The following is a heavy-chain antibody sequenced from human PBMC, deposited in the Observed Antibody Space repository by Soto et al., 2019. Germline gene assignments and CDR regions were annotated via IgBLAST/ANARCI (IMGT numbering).Heavy chain of an antibody. Sequence: QVQLVQSGAEVKKPGSSVKGSCKASGGTFSSYAISWVRQAPGQGLEWMGGIIPIFGTANYAQKFQGRVTITADESMSQDDRELSSLRSEDTAVYYCARAPPYCRSGSCYGWFDPWGQGTLVTVSS. CDR3: ARAPPYCRSGSCYGWFDP. CDR1: GGTFSSYA. D-gene: IGHD2-15*01. J-gene: IGHJ5*02. CDR2: IIPIFGTA. V-gene: IGHV1-69*12.